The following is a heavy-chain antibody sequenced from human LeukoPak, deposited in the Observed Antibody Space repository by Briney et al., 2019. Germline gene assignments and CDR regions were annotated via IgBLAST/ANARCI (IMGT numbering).Heavy chain of an antibody. CDR3: ARDRVESNWNYLPMFDY. J-gene: IGHJ4*02. D-gene: IGHD1-7*01. V-gene: IGHV3-74*01. CDR2: INTDESDT. CDR1: GFTFSRYW. Sequence: GGSLRLSCAASGFTFSRYWMHWVRQAPGEGLVWVSRINTDESDTTYADSVKGRFTISRDNAKNTPYLQMNSLRAEDTAVYYCARDRVESNWNYLPMFDYWGQGTLVTVSS.